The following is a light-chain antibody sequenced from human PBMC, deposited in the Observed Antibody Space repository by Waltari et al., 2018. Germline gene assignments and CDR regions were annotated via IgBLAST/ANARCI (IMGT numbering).Light chain of an antibody. Sequence: QSALTQPPSASGSPGQTVIISCTGTSSDIGAYKYASWYQQIPGRAPALIIYEVDRRPPGVADLFSGSKSGNTASRTVSGLQTENEGDYYCSSYAGSNKLIFGGVTKLTVL. V-gene: IGLV2-8*01. CDR3: SSYAGSNKLI. CDR2: EVD. CDR1: SSDIGAYKY. J-gene: IGLJ2*01.